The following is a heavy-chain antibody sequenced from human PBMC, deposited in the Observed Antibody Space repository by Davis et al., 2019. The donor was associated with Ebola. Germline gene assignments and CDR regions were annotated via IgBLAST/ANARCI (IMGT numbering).Heavy chain of an antibody. D-gene: IGHD2-15*01. CDR3: AKDRGDIVVVVPAHLFDP. V-gene: IGHV3-30*18. CDR1: GFTFSSYS. Sequence: GESLKISCAASGFTFSSYSMNWVRQAPGKGLEWVAFISNDGSRESYADSVKGRFTISRDNSKSTVHLQMNSLTVEDTAVYYCAKDRGDIVVVVPAHLFDPWGQGTLVTVSS. J-gene: IGHJ5*02. CDR2: ISNDGSRE.